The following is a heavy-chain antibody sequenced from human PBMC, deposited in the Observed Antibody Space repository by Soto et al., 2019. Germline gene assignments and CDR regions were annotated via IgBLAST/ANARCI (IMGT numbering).Heavy chain of an antibody. V-gene: IGHV3-11*01. J-gene: IGHJ6*03. CDR1: GFTLSDYY. CDR2: ISSSGTID. Sequence: QVQLVASGGGLVKPGGSLRLSCVASGFTLSDYYMSWIRQAPGKGLEWVSYISSSGTIDNYADSVKGRFTISRDNAKNSLFLQMNGLRAEDTAVHYCARRTMGNYYYMDVWGKGTTVTVSS. D-gene: IGHD3-10*01. CDR3: ARRTMGNYYYMDV.